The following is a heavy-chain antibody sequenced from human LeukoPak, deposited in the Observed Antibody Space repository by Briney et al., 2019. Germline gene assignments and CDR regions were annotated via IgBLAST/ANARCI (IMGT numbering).Heavy chain of an antibody. J-gene: IGHJ4*02. D-gene: IGHD3-10*01. Sequence: GGSLRLSCAASGFTFSSYAMHWVRQAPGKGLEWVAVISYDGSNKYYADSVKGRFTISRDNSKNTLYLQMNSLRVEDTAVYYCAKLAKYFYGAETFYFFEHWGQGTPVTASS. CDR2: ISYDGSNK. CDR1: GFTFSSYA. V-gene: IGHV3-30*04. CDR3: AKLAKYFYGAETFYFFEH.